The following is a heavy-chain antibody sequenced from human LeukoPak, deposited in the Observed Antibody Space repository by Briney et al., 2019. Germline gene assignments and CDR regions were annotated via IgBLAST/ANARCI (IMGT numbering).Heavy chain of an antibody. J-gene: IGHJ6*03. CDR1: GFTFSSYG. CDR3: AKDARYYSSTSCEERYYYYMDV. CDR2: IRYDGSNK. D-gene: IGHD2-2*01. Sequence: PGGPLRLSCAASGFTFSSYGMHWVRQAPGKGLEWVAFIRYDGSNKYYADSVKGRFAISRDNSKNTLYLQMNSLRAEDTAVYYCAKDARYYSSTSCEERYYYYMDVWGKGTTVTVSS. V-gene: IGHV3-30*02.